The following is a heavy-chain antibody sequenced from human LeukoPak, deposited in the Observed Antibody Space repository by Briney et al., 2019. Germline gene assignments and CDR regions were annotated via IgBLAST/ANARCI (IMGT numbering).Heavy chain of an antibody. V-gene: IGHV1-18*01. Sequence: ASVKVSCKASGYTFTSYGISWVRQGPGQGLEWMGWISAYNGNTNYAQKLQGRVTMTTDTSTSTAYMELRSLRSDDTAVYYCARGGDYYDSSGYYIDYWGQGTLVTVSS. CDR2: ISAYNGNT. CDR1: GYTFTSYG. D-gene: IGHD3-22*01. J-gene: IGHJ4*02. CDR3: ARGGDYYDSSGYYIDY.